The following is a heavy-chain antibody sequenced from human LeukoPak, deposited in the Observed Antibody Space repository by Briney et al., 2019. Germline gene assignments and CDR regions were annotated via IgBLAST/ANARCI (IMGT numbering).Heavy chain of an antibody. D-gene: IGHD3-10*01. V-gene: IGHV3-53*01. J-gene: IGHJ3*02. CDR3: ASEMVRGVITMEDAFDI. Sequence: GGSLRLSCAASGFTVSSNYMSWVRQAPGKGLEWVSVIYSGGSTYYADSVKGRFTISRDNSKNTLYLQMNSLRAEDTAVYYCASEMVRGVITMEDAFDIWGQGTMVTVSS. CDR2: IYSGGST. CDR1: GFTVSSNY.